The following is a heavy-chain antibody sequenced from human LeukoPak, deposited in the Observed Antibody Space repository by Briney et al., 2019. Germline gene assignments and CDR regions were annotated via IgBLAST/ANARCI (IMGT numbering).Heavy chain of an antibody. CDR3: ATTVTTKNWFDP. CDR1: GGSFSGYY. Sequence: SETLSLTCAVYGGSFSGYYWSWIRQPPGKGLEWIGEINHSGSTNYNPSLKSRVTISVDTSKNQFSLKLSSVTAADTAVYYCATTVTTKNWFDPWGQGTLVTVSS. J-gene: IGHJ5*02. CDR2: INHSGST. V-gene: IGHV4-34*01. D-gene: IGHD4-17*01.